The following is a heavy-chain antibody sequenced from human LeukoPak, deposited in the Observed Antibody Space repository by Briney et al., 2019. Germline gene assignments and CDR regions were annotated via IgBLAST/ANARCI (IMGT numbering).Heavy chain of an antibody. J-gene: IGHJ4*02. CDR1: GFTFNTYS. Sequence: PGGSLRLSCTASGFTFNTYSMNWVRLAPGKGLEWVASISDRGSYIYYADSVKGRFTISRDNAKNSLYLQMNSLRVEDTGHYYCARDLGARGHWGQGTLVIVSS. CDR2: ISDRGSYI. V-gene: IGHV3-21*01. CDR3: ARDLGARGH. D-gene: IGHD3-16*01.